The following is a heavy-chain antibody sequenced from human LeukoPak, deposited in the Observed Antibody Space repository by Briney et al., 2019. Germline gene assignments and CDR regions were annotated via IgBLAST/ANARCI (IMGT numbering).Heavy chain of an antibody. V-gene: IGHV4-59*01. Sequence: SETLSLTCTVSGDSITSYYWSWIRQPPGKGLEWIGSMSYSGSTNYNLSLKSRVTISVDTSKNQFSLKLSSVTSADTAVYYCASRLSIWSGYQDTLYYFDSWGQGTLVTVSS. CDR3: ASRLSIWSGYQDTLYYFDS. CDR1: GDSITSYY. D-gene: IGHD3-3*01. J-gene: IGHJ4*02. CDR2: MSYSGST.